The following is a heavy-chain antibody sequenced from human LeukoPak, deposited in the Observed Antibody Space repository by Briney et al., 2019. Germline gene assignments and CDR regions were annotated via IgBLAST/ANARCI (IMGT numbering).Heavy chain of an antibody. CDR1: GDSISRYY. CDR3: AREGVWGSYRY. J-gene: IGHJ4*02. D-gene: IGHD3-16*02. CDR2: IYTSGST. Sequence: SETLSLTCTVSGDSISRYYWSWIRQPAGKGLEWIGRIYTSGSTNYNPSLKSRVTMSVDTSKNQFSLKLSSVTAADTAVYYCAREGVWGSYRYWGQGTLVAVSS. V-gene: IGHV4-4*07.